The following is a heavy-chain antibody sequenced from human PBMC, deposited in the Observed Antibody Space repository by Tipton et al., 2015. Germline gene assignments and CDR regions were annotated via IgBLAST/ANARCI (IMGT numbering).Heavy chain of an antibody. CDR1: GVSISSYY. D-gene: IGHD2-15*01. CDR3: AAFCYGGNCPDY. J-gene: IGHJ4*02. Sequence: CTVSGVSISSYYWTWIRQPPGKGLQWVGNVFHTGATSYNSSLKSRLTFSIDTSKNQVSLRLSSVTAADTAVYYCAAFCYGGNCPDYWGQGTLVIVSS. CDR2: VFHTGAT. V-gene: IGHV4-59*01.